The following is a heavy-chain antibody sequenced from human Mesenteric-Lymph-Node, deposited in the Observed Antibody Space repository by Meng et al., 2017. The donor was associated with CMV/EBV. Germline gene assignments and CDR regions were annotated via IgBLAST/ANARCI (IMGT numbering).Heavy chain of an antibody. Sequence: LKISCAASGFTFSSYGMHWVRQAPGKGLEWVAVIWYDGSNKYYADSVKGRFTISRDNSKNTLYLQMNSLRAEDTAVYYCARDLKSSSSGDYYYYGMDVWGQGTTVTVSS. CDR1: GFTFSSYG. J-gene: IGHJ6*02. CDR3: ARDLKSSSSGDYYYYGMDV. V-gene: IGHV3-33*01. D-gene: IGHD6-6*01. CDR2: IWYDGSNK.